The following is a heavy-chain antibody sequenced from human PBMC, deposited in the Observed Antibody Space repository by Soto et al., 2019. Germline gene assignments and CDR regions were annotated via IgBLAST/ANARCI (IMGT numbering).Heavy chain of an antibody. D-gene: IGHD2-21*02. CDR1: GGSISSGDYY. V-gene: IGHV4-30-4*01. Sequence: PSETLSLTCTVSGGSISSGDYYWSWIRQPPGKGLEWIGYIYYSGSTYYNPSLKSRVTISVDTSKNQFSLKLSSVTAADTAVYYCARSRRLGVTFNYWGEGTLVTVS. J-gene: IGHJ4*02. CDR2: IYYSGST. CDR3: ARSRRLGVTFNY.